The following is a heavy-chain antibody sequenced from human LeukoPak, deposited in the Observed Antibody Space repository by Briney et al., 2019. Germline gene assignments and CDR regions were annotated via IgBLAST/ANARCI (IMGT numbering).Heavy chain of an antibody. J-gene: IGHJ4*02. D-gene: IGHD6-6*01. CDR2: IYSGGRT. CDR3: AKGGDFIAARPGV. V-gene: IGHV3-53*01. CDR1: GFTVSSNY. Sequence: GGSLRLSCAASGFTVSSNYMSWVRQAPGKGLEWVSVIYSGGRTYYADSVKGRFTISRDNSKNTLYLQMNSLRAEDTAVYYCAKGGDFIAARPGVWGQGTLVTVSS.